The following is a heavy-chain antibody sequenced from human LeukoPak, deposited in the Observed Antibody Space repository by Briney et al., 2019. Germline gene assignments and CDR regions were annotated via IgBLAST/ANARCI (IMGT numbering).Heavy chain of an antibody. CDR1: GFTFNSYW. D-gene: IGHD3-22*01. V-gene: IGHV3-74*01. J-gene: IGHJ4*02. CDR2: INPDGRST. CDR3: ARVDGSGNSIFDY. Sequence: GGSLRLSCAASGFTFNSYWMHWVRQAPGKGLVWVSRINPDGRSTNYAESVKGRFTISRDNAKNTLYLQMNSLRAEDTAIYYCARVDGSGNSIFDYWGQGTLVPVSS.